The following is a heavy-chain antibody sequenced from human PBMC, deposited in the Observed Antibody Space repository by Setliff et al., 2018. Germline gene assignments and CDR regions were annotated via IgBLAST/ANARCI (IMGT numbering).Heavy chain of an antibody. Sequence: PGGSLRLSCTVYGFSFNKYWMYWVRQAPGKGLEWVSRINGDATIAHYADSVKGRFTISRDNARNALYLQMVSLRGEDTGVYFCASIDWGENFYNMDVWGKGTTVTVSS. J-gene: IGHJ6*03. D-gene: IGHD7-27*01. CDR1: GFSFNKYW. V-gene: IGHV3-74*01. CDR3: ASIDWGENFYNMDV. CDR2: INGDATIA.